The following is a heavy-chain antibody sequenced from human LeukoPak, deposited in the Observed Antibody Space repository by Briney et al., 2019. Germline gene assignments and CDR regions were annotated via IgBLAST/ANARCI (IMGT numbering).Heavy chain of an antibody. CDR2: ISGSSNYI. V-gene: IGHV3-21*01. CDR3: AKGLYSSSWYTGFDP. D-gene: IGHD6-13*01. Sequence: GGSLRLSCAASGFSFTNCSMNWVRQAPGKGLEWVSSISGSSNYIFYADSVKGRFTISRDNSKNTLYLQMNSLRAEDTAVYYCAKGLYSSSWYTGFDPWXQGTLVTVSS. CDR1: GFSFTNCS. J-gene: IGHJ5*02.